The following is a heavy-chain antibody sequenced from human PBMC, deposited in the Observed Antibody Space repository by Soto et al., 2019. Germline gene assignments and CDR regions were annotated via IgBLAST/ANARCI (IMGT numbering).Heavy chain of an antibody. D-gene: IGHD6-13*01. CDR2: IYPGDSDT. CDR3: ARNISNFRYYYYAMEV. CDR1: VYTFTDYC. V-gene: IGHV5-51*01. Sequence: GESLKISCKGSVYTFTDYCIGWLRQLPVKGLEWMGIIYPGDSDTRYSPSFQGQVTITADKSTSTAYLQWNTLKASDTAMYYCARNISNFRYYYYAMEVWGQWTTVTVSS. J-gene: IGHJ6*01.